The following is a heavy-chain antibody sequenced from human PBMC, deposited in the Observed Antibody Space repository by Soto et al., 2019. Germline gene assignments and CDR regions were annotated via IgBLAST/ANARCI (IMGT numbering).Heavy chain of an antibody. J-gene: IGHJ4*02. CDR2: INHSGST. V-gene: IGHV4-34*01. CDR1: GGSFSGYY. Sequence: QVQLQQWGAGLLKPSETLSLTCAVYGGSFSGYYWSWIRQPPGKGLEWIGEINHSGSTNYNPSLKSRVTISVDTSKNQFTLKLSSVTAADKAVYYCARAGLYCSGGSCYSRLRTDHFDYWGQGTLVTVSS. D-gene: IGHD2-15*01. CDR3: ARAGLYCSGGSCYSRLRTDHFDY.